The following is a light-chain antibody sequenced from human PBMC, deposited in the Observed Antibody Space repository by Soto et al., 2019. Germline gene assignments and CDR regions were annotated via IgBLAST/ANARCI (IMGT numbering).Light chain of an antibody. Sequence: DIQMTQSPSTLSASVGDRVTITCRASQSISSWLAWYQQKPGKAPKLLIYKASSLESGVPSRFSGSGSGTEFTLPISSLQTDDFATYYCQQYNSYSPITFGQGTRLEIK. J-gene: IGKJ5*01. CDR3: QQYNSYSPIT. V-gene: IGKV1-5*03. CDR1: QSISSW. CDR2: KAS.